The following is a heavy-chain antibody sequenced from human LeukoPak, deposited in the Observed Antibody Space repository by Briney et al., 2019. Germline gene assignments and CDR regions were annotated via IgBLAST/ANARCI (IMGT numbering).Heavy chain of an antibody. CDR3: SRVFRGSSPPARGY. V-gene: IGHV3-48*03. D-gene: IGHD1-26*01. CDR2: ISSSGSAI. J-gene: IGHJ4*02. CDR1: GFTFSSYE. Sequence: GGSLRLSCAASGFTFSSYEMIWVRQAPEKGLEWVSYISSSGSAIFYADSVKGRFTISRDNAKNSLYMQMNSLRAEDTAVYYCSRVFRGSSPPARGYWGQGTLVTVSS.